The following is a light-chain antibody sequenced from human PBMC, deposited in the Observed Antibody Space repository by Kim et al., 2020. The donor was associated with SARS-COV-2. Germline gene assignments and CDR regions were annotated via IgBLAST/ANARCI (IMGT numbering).Light chain of an antibody. Sequence: SVAPGQAGSITCSGSKMGDKYACWYQQKPGQSPVLVIYQDSKRPSGIPERFSGSNSGNTATLTISGTQAMDEADYYCQAWDSSTVVFGGGTQLTVL. CDR1: KMGDKY. V-gene: IGLV3-1*01. J-gene: IGLJ2*01. CDR3: QAWDSSTVV. CDR2: QDS.